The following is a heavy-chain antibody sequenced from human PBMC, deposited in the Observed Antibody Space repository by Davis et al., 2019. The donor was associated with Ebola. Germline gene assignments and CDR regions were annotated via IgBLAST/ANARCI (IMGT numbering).Heavy chain of an antibody. CDR1: GGSFSGYY. J-gene: IGHJ4*02. CDR3: ARRGSSWSH. V-gene: IGHV4-34*01. D-gene: IGHD6-13*01. CDR2: FTRSGST. Sequence: MPSETLSLTCAVYGGSFSGYYWYWIRQAPGKGLEWVGEFTRSGSTNYNPSLKSRVTISVDTSKNQFSLKLNSMTAADTALYYCARRGSSWSHWGQGTLVTVSS.